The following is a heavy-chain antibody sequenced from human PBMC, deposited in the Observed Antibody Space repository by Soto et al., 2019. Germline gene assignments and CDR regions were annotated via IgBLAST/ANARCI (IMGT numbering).Heavy chain of an antibody. CDR3: ARVGSSSSFHEGLGIDY. V-gene: IGHV4-59*01. CDR1: GGSISSYY. D-gene: IGHD6-6*01. J-gene: IGHJ4*02. CDR2: IYYSGST. Sequence: QVQLQESGPGLVKPSETLSLTCTVSGGSISSYYWSWIRQPPGKGLEWIGYIYYSGSTNYNPSLKSRVTIAVDTSKNQFSLKLSSETAEDTAVYYCARVGSSSSFHEGLGIDYWGQGTLVTVSS.